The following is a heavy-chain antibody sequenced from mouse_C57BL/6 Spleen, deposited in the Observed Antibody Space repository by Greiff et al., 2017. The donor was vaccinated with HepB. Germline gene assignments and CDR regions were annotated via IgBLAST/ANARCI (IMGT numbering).Heavy chain of an antibody. D-gene: IGHD1-1*01. V-gene: IGHV1-55*01. CDR3: ARYWNYGSSYFDY. CDR2: IYPGSGST. J-gene: IGHJ2*01. CDR1: GYTFTSYW. Sequence: QVQLQHSGAELVKPGASVKMSCKASGYTFTSYWITWVKQRPGQGLEWIGDIYPGSGSTNYNEKFKSKATLTVDTSSSTAYMQLSSLTSEDSAVYYCARYWNYGSSYFDYWGQGTTLTVSS.